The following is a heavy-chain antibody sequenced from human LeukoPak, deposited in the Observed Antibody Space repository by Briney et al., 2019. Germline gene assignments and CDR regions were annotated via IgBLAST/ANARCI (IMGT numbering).Heavy chain of an antibody. V-gene: IGHV3-33*01. D-gene: IGHD2/OR15-2a*01. CDR3: ARDNKGDWFDP. J-gene: IGHJ5*02. CDR2: IWYDGSNK. CDR1: GITFSSYG. Sequence: GRSLRLSCAASGITFSSYGMHWVRQAPGKGLEWVAVIWYDGSNKYYADSVKGRFTISRDNSKNTLYLQMNSLRAEDTAVYYCARDNKGDWFDPWGQGTLVTVSS.